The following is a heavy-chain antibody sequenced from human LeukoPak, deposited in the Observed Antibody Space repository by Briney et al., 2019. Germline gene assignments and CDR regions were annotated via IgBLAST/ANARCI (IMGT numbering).Heavy chain of an antibody. Sequence: GGSLRLSCAASGFTFSSYGMHWVRQAPGKGLEWVAVISYDGSNKYYADSVKGRFTISRDNSKNTLYLQMNSLRAEDTAVYYCAKATSVADPFDYWGQGTLVTVSS. CDR2: ISYDGSNK. J-gene: IGHJ4*02. CDR1: GFTFSSYG. D-gene: IGHD6-19*01. CDR3: AKATSVADPFDY. V-gene: IGHV3-30*18.